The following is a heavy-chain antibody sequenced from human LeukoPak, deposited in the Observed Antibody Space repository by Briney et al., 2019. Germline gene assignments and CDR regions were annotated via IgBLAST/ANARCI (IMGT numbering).Heavy chain of an antibody. CDR3: ASTTLAYGSGRALSY. D-gene: IGHD3-10*01. V-gene: IGHV4-34*01. J-gene: IGHJ4*02. CDR1: GGSISSYY. Sequence: PSETLSLTCTVSGGSISSYYWSWIRQPPGKGLEWIGEINHSGSTNYTPSLKSRVTISVDTSKNQFSLKLSSVTAADTAVYYCASTTLAYGSGRALSYWGQGTLVTVSS. CDR2: INHSGST.